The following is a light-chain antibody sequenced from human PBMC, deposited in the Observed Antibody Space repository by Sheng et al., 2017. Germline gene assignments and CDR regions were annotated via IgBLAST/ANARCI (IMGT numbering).Light chain of an antibody. CDR3: HQYGSSPPFT. CDR1: QSVSNNF. CDR2: GAS. Sequence: EIVLTQSPGILSLSPGERVTLSCRASQSVSNNFLAWYQQKPGQAPRLLIYGASNRATGIPARFSGSGSGTDFTLTITRLEPEDFAVYYCHQYGSSPPFTFGQGTKLEI. V-gene: IGKV3-20*01. J-gene: IGKJ2*01.